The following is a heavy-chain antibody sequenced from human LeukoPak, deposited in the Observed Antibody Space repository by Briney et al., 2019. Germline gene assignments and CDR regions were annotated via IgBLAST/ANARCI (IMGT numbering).Heavy chain of an antibody. CDR1: GFTFSSYA. D-gene: IGHD6-6*01. CDR3: ARGIAARPSYYGMDV. V-gene: IGHV3-64*01. CDR2: ISSNGGST. Sequence: GSLRLSCAASGFTFSSYAMHWVRQAPGKGLEYVSAISSNGGSTYYANSVKGRFTISRDNSKNTLYLQMGSLRAEDMAVYYCARGIAARPSYYGMDVWGQGTTVTVSS. J-gene: IGHJ6*02.